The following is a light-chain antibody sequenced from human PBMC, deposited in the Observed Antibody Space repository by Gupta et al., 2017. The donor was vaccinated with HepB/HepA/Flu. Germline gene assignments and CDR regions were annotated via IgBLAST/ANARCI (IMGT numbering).Light chain of an antibody. CDR1: SPNIGSKT. CDR3: AAWDDRLSGFV. V-gene: IGLV1-44*01. Sequence: QSVLTQPPSASGTPGQRVTISCSGSSPNIGSKTVNWYKQLPGTAPKLLIHSNNQRPSGVPDRFSGSKSGTSASLAISGLQSEDEADYHCAAWDDRLSGFVFGTGTKVTVL. J-gene: IGLJ1*01. CDR2: SNN.